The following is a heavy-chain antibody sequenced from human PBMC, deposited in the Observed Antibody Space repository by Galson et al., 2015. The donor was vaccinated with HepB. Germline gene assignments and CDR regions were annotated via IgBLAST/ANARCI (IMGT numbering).Heavy chain of an antibody. CDR1: GYTFTGYY. V-gene: IGHV1-2*02. Sequence: SVKVSCKASGYTFTGYYMHWVRQAPGQGLEWMGWINPNSGGTNYAQKFQGRVTMTRDTSISTAYMELSSVTAADTAVYYCARSDYGGNSGGEAFDIWGQGTMVTVSS. CDR2: INPNSGGT. J-gene: IGHJ3*02. CDR3: ARSDYGGNSGGEAFDI. D-gene: IGHD4-23*01.